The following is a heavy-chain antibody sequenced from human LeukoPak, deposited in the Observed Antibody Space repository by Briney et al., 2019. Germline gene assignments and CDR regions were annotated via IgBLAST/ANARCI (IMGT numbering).Heavy chain of an antibody. CDR1: GFTVSSNF. J-gene: IGHJ4*02. Sequence: PGGSLRLSCAVSGFTVSSNFMSWVRQAPGKGPEWVSVIYTSGITYYADSVRGRFTISRDNSKNTLYLQMDSPTAEDTAVYYCASEDAGGTYSFDYWGQGTLVAVSS. V-gene: IGHV3-66*01. CDR3: ASEDAGGTYSFDY. D-gene: IGHD1-26*01. CDR2: IYTSGIT.